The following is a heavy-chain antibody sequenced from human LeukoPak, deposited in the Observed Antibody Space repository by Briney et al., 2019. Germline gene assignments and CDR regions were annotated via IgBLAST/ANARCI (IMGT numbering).Heavy chain of an antibody. CDR2: ISVSCDAT. J-gene: IGHJ4*02. CDR1: GFTFSSYA. Sequence: GGSLRLSCAASGFTFSSYAMSWVRQAPGKGLEWVSDISVSCDATYYADSVKGRFTIYRDKSKNTLYMKMNSLRAADTAVYFCAKTTGGSYKGYFDFWGQGTLVTVSS. CDR3: AKTTGGSYKGYFDF. D-gene: IGHD1-26*01. V-gene: IGHV3-23*01.